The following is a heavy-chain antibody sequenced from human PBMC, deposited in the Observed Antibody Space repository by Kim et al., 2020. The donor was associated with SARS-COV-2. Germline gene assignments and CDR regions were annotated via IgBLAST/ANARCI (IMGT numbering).Heavy chain of an antibody. D-gene: IGHD3-3*01. Sequence: ASVKVSCKASGYTFSNYYIHWARQAPGQGLEWMGILNPRTGSTTYGQEFQGRVIMARDTSTSTVYMDLSSLRSEDTAVYYCARDGGISRSLMYWGQGTLVTVSS. J-gene: IGHJ4*02. CDR3: ARDGGISRSLMY. CDR2: LNPRTGST. V-gene: IGHV1-46*01. CDR1: GYTFSNYY.